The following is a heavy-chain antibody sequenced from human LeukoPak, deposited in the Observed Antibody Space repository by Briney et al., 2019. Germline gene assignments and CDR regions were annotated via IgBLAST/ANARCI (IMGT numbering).Heavy chain of an antibody. Sequence: PSETLSLTCTVSGVSISSSSVYWGWIRQPPGKGLEWIATISYSGSTTSYNPSLRSRVTISVDTSKNQFSLKLNSVTAADTAVYYCVRRTSGSYSDYWGQGTLVTVSS. CDR2: ISYSGSTT. CDR3: VRRTSGSYSDY. CDR1: GVSISSSSVY. J-gene: IGHJ4*02. V-gene: IGHV4-39*01. D-gene: IGHD1-26*01.